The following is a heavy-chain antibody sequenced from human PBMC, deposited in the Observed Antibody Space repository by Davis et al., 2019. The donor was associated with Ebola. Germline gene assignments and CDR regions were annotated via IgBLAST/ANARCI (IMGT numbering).Heavy chain of an antibody. Sequence: GSLRLSCTVSGHSIRSGYSWGWIRQPPGEGLELIGRISDSGTTDYNPSLQSRVTISVDASKNQFSLRLRSVTAADTAIYYCARFVVVPISSSYNYMDVWGKGAAVTVSS. CDR1: GHSIRSGYS. D-gene: IGHD2-2*01. CDR2: ISDSGTT. CDR3: ARFVVVPISSSYNYMDV. V-gene: IGHV4-38-2*02. J-gene: IGHJ6*03.